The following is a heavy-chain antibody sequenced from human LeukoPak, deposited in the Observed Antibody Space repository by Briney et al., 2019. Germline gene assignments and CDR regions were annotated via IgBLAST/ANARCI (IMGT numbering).Heavy chain of an antibody. D-gene: IGHD6-6*01. V-gene: IGHV1-69*04. CDR2: IIPVLGIA. J-gene: IGHJ4*02. CDR1: GGTFSSYA. Sequence: SVKVSCKASGGTFSSYAISWVRQPPGQGLHGMERIIPVLGIANYAQKFQGRVTITADKSTSTAYMELSSLRSEDTAVYYCARDIAARRGFDYWGQGTLVTVSS. CDR3: ARDIAARRGFDY.